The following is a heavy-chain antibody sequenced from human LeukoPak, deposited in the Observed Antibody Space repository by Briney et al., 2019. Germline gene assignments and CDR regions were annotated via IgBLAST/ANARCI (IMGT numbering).Heavy chain of an antibody. CDR1: GFTFSSYA. D-gene: IGHD2-2*02. Sequence: PGGSLRLSGAASGFTFSSYAMSWVGKAPGKGRGGVSAIRGSGGSTYYADSVKGRFTISRDNSKNTLYLQMNSLGAEDTAVYYCAKDRIVVVPAAILTGPNAFDIWGQGTMVTVSS. J-gene: IGHJ3*02. CDR3: AKDRIVVVPAAILTGPNAFDI. V-gene: IGHV3-23*01. CDR2: IRGSGGST.